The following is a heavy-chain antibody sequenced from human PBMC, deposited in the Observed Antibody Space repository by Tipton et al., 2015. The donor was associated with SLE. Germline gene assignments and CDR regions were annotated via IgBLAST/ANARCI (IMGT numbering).Heavy chain of an antibody. CDR2: IYYSGST. V-gene: IGHV4-59*01. CDR1: GGSISSYY. D-gene: IGHD3-22*01. Sequence: TLSLTCTVSGGSISSYYWSWIRQPPGKGLEWIGYIYYSGSTNYNPSLKSRVTISVDTSKNQFSLKLSSVTAADTAVYYCARGYYYDSSSYPGAFDIWGQGTMVTVSS. J-gene: IGHJ3*02. CDR3: ARGYYYDSSSYPGAFDI.